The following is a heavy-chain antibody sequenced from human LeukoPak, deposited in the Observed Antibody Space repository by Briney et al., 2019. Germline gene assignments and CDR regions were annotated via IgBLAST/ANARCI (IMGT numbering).Heavy chain of an antibody. CDR2: ILTKTNSYAT. CDR1: GFTFSDSA. J-gene: IGHJ5*01. D-gene: IGHD3-22*01. CDR3: TRPQYYYDSSGSDS. Sequence: HTGGSLRLSCAASGFTFSDSAMHWVRQASGKWLEWVGRILTKTNSYATAYAASVTGRFTISRDDSKNTAYLQMNSLKTEDTAMYYCTRPQYYYDSSGSDSWGQGTLVTVSS. V-gene: IGHV3-73*01.